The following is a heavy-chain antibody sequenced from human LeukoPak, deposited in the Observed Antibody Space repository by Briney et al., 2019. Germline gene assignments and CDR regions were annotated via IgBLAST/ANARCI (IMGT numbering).Heavy chain of an antibody. CDR2: IKSKTDGGTT. D-gene: IGHD5-18*01. J-gene: IGHJ4*02. Sequence: LEWVGRIKSKTDGGTTDYAAPVKGRFTISRDDSKNTLYLQMNSLKTEDTAVYYCTTLDTAYWGQGTLVTVSS. CDR3: TTLDTAY. V-gene: IGHV3-15*01.